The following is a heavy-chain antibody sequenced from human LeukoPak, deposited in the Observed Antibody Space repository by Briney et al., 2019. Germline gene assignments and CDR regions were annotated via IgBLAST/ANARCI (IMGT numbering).Heavy chain of an antibody. CDR2: TYYRSKWYN. J-gene: IGHJ5*02. D-gene: IGHD3-10*01. V-gene: IGHV6-1*01. Sequence: SQTLSLTCAISGDIVSSNTATWNWIRQSPSRGLEWLGRTYYRSKWYNDYALSVKSRITINPDTSKNQFSLQLSSVTPEDTAVYYCARDVATMVRGVIIRNNNWFDPWGQGTLVTVSS. CDR1: GDIVSSNTAT. CDR3: ARDVATMVRGVIIRNNNWFDP.